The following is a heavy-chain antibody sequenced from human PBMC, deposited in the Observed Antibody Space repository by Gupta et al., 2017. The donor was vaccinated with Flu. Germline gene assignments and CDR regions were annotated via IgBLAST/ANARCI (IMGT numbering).Heavy chain of an antibody. J-gene: IGHJ4*02. CDR2: ISGRGGST. V-gene: IGHV3-23*01. CDR1: GFTFSSYA. Sequence: EVQLLESGGGLVQPGGSLRLSCAASGFTFSSYAMSWVRQAPGKGLEWVSAISGRGGSTYYADSVKGRFTISRDNSKNTLYLQMNSLRAEDTAVYYCAKSRHGYSYGPQKCWGQGTLVTVSS. D-gene: IGHD5-18*01. CDR3: AKSRHGYSYGPQKC.